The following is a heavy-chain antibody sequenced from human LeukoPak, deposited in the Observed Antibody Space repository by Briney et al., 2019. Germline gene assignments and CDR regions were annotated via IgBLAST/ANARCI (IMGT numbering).Heavy chain of an antibody. Sequence: ASVKVSCKASGYTFTIYGISWVRQAPGQGLEWMGWISAYNGNTNYAQKLQGRVTMTTDTSTSTAYMELRSLRSDDTAVYYCARSIAYYYGSGSYEDYWGQGTLVTVSS. CDR1: GYTFTIYG. J-gene: IGHJ4*02. CDR2: ISAYNGNT. D-gene: IGHD3-10*01. CDR3: ARSIAYYYGSGSYEDY. V-gene: IGHV1-18*01.